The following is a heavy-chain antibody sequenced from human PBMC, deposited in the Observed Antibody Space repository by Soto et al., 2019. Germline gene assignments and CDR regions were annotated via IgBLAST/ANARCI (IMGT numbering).Heavy chain of an antibody. D-gene: IGHD3-22*01. V-gene: IGHV4-61*01. CDR1: GGSVSSVKYF. Sequence: PSETLSLTCNVSGGSVSSVKYFWSWIRQPPGKGLEWIGRIYNGGIPLIHPSLESRVALSLDTSKNQFSLTLSSVTAADTAIYYCASQDYDKSVYYFDYWGRGTLVTVSS. J-gene: IGHJ4*02. CDR3: ASQDYDKSVYYFDY. CDR2: IYNGGIP.